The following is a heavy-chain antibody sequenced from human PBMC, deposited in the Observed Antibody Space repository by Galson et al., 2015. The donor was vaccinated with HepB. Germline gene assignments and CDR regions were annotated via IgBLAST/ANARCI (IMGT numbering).Heavy chain of an antibody. CDR3: SRGPSSNWYPIGDY. J-gene: IGHJ4*02. Sequence: SVKVSCKAFGYTFTNFYMHWVRQAPGQGLEWMGIINPTSGSTNYAQKFQGRVTMTRDTSTSTVYMELSSLRSDDTALYYCSRGPSSNWYPIGDYWGQGTLVTVSS. D-gene: IGHD6-13*01. CDR1: GYTFTNFY. CDR2: INPTSGST. V-gene: IGHV1-46*03.